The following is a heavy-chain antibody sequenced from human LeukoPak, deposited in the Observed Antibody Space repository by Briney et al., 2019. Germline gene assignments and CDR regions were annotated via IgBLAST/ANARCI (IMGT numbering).Heavy chain of an antibody. J-gene: IGHJ3*02. V-gene: IGHV4-34*01. D-gene: IGHD3-10*01. Sequence: PSETLSLTCAVYGGSFSGYYWSWVRQPPGKGLEWVGEINHSGSTNYNPSLKRRVTISVDTSKNQFSLKLSSVTAADTAVYYCARSGLWFGESNDAFDIWGQGTMVTVSS. CDR2: INHSGST. CDR3: ARSGLWFGESNDAFDI. CDR1: GGSFSGYY.